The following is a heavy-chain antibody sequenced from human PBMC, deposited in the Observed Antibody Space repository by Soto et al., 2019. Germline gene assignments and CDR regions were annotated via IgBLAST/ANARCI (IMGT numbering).Heavy chain of an antibody. Sequence: QVQLVESGGGVVQPGRSLRLSCAASGFTFSSYGMHWVRQAPGKGLEWVAVISSDGSDKYYGDSVKGRFTISRDKSKSSLYLQMNTLRVEDTAVYYCARAPTSSWYGPPSVWGQGTLVTFSS. CDR2: ISSDGSDK. D-gene: IGHD6-13*01. J-gene: IGHJ4*02. CDR1: GFTFSSYG. CDR3: ARAPTSSWYGPPSV. V-gene: IGHV3-33*01.